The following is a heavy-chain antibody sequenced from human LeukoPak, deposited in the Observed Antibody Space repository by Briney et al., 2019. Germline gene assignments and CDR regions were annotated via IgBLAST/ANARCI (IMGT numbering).Heavy chain of an antibody. CDR1: GYTFTSYG. V-gene: IGHV1-18*01. CDR3: ARVNYYDSSGYYFDL. CDR2: ISAYNGNT. D-gene: IGHD3-22*01. Sequence: ASVKVSCKASGYTFTSYGTSWVRQAPGQGLEWMGWISAYNGNTNYAQKLQGRVTMTTDTSTSTAYMELRSLRSDDTAVYYCARVNYYDSSGYYFDLWGRGTLVTVSS. J-gene: IGHJ2*01.